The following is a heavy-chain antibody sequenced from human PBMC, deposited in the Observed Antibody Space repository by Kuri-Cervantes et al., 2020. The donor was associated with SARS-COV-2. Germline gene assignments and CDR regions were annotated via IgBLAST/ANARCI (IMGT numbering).Heavy chain of an antibody. CDR3: ARGSYDSSGYYFEDY. CDR2: ISYDGSNK. CDR1: GFTFSSYA. D-gene: IGHD3-22*01. J-gene: IGHJ4*02. V-gene: IGHV3-30-3*01. Sequence: GGSLRLSCAASGFTFSSYAMHWVRQAPGKGLEWVAVISYDGSNKYYADSVKGRFTISRDNSKNTLYLQMNSLRAEDTAVYYCARGSYDSSGYYFEDYWGQGTLVTVSS.